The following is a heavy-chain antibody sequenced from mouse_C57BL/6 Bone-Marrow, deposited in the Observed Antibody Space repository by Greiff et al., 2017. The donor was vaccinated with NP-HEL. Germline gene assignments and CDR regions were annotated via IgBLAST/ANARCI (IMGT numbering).Heavy chain of an antibody. V-gene: IGHV1-59*01. CDR1: GYTFTSYW. CDR3: ARWGP. D-gene: IGHD3-3*01. CDR2: IDPSDSYT. Sequence: QVQLQQPGAELVRPGPSVKLSCKASGYTFTSYWMHWVKQRPGQGLEWIGVIDPSDSYTNYNQKFKGKATLTVDTSSSTAYMQLSSLTSEDSAVYYCARWGPWGQGTLVTVSA. J-gene: IGHJ3*01.